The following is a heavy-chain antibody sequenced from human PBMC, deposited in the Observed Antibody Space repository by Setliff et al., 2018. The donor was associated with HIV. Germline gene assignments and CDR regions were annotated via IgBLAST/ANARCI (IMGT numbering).Heavy chain of an antibody. CDR3: ARGTFSGPDY. D-gene: IGHD1-26*01. V-gene: IGHV4-61*02. Sequence: SETLSLTCTVSGGSISSGSYYWSWIRQPAGKGLEWIGRMYTSGSTNYNPSLKSRVTISVDTSKNQFSLKLNSVTAADTAVYYCARGTFSGPDYWGQGTLVTVSS. J-gene: IGHJ4*02. CDR2: MYTSGST. CDR1: GGSISSGSYY.